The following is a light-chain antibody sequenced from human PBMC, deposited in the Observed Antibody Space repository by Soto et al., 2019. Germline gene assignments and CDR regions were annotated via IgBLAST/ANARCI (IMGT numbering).Light chain of an antibody. Sequence: EIVSTQSPGTLSVSPGERATLSCRASQNVSSRYLAWYQQKPGQAPRLLMYGASSRATGIPDRFSGSGSGTHYSLTISRLEAEDFVMYYCQQYETSPWAFGPGTKVEIK. CDR1: QNVSSRY. J-gene: IGKJ1*01. V-gene: IGKV3-20*01. CDR2: GAS. CDR3: QQYETSPWA.